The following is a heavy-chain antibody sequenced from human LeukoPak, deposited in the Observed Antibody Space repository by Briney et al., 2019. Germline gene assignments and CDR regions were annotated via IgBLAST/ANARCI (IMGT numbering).Heavy chain of an antibody. Sequence: HSVASLILSCAASGFTFSSYPMFWLHQPPGKGLEWVSAISGSDVRSYYADFVKGRFTISRDNSKSTLYLQMHSLRAEEKAIYYCAKGGCSSTTCLVDYWGQGTLVPVSS. J-gene: IGHJ4*02. CDR2: ISGSDVRS. CDR1: GFTFSSYP. D-gene: IGHD2-2*01. CDR3: AKGGCSSTTCLVDY. V-gene: IGHV3-23*01.